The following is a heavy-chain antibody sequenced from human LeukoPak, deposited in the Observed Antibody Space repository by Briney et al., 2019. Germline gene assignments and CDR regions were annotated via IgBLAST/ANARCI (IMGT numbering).Heavy chain of an antibody. CDR3: ARVRGYCSGATCYDIIDY. V-gene: IGHV4-30-4*01. Sequence: SETLSLTCTVSGGSISSGDYYWSWIRQPPGKGLEWIGHISYSGNSYYNPSLKSRLTISTDTSKNQFFLRLNPVTAADTAVYYCARVRGYCSGATCYDIIDYWGQGTLVTVSS. CDR2: ISYSGNS. CDR1: GGSISSGDYY. J-gene: IGHJ4*02. D-gene: IGHD2-15*01.